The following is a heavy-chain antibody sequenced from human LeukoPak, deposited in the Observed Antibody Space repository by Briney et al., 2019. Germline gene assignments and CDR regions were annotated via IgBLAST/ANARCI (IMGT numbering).Heavy chain of an antibody. CDR3: AKDISYGGNSGFDY. CDR2: ISWYGGST. J-gene: IGHJ4*02. CDR1: GFTFDDYA. Sequence: GGSLRLSCAASGFTFDDYAMHWVRQAPGKGLEWVSLISWYGGSTYYADSVKGRFTISRDNSKNSLYLQMNSLRAEDTALYYCAKDISYGGNSGFDYWGQGTLVTVSS. V-gene: IGHV3-43D*03. D-gene: IGHD4-23*01.